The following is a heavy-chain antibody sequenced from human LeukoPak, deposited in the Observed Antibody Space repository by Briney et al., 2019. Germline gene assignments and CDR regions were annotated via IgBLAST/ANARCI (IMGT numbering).Heavy chain of an antibody. J-gene: IGHJ4*02. D-gene: IGHD3-9*01. CDR3: AKGFDFDWLFPFDY. V-gene: IGHV3-23*01. CDR1: GITFSSYA. CDR2: ISGSGGST. Sequence: GGSLRLSCAASGITFSSYAMSWVRQAPGKGLEWVSAISGSGGSTYYADSVKGRFTISRDNSKNTLYLQMNSLRAEDTAVYYCAKGFDFDWLFPFDYWGQGTLVTVSS.